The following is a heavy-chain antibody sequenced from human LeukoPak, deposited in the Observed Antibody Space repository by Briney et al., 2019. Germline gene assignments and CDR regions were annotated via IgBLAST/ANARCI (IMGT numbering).Heavy chain of an antibody. V-gene: IGHV3-48*04. J-gene: IGHJ3*02. CDR3: ARWDAFDI. CDR2: ISSSSTI. CDR1: GFTFSSYS. Sequence: PGGSLRLSCAASGFTFSSYSMNWVRQAPGKGLEWVSYISSSSTIYYADSVKGRFTISRDNAKNSLYLQMNSLRAEDTAVYYCARWDAFDIWGQGTMVTVSS.